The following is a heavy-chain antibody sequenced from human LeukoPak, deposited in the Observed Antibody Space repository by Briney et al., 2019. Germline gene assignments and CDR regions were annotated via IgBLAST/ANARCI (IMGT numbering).Heavy chain of an antibody. CDR1: GYTFISHD. CDR2: ISAYNGNT. V-gene: IGHV1-18*04. D-gene: IGHD6-19*01. Sequence: GASVKVSCKTSGYTFISHDISWGRQAPGQGLEWMGWISAYNGNTNYAQKFQGRVTMTTDTSTNTAYMELRSLRSADTAVYYCARNAVADTLSAYYFEYWGQGTLVTVSS. J-gene: IGHJ4*02. CDR3: ARNAVADTLSAYYFEY.